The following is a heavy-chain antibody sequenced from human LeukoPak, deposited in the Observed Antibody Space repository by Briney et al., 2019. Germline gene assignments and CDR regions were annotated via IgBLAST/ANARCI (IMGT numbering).Heavy chain of an antibody. Sequence: ASVKVPCKASGYTFTGYYMHWVRQAPGQGLEWMGWINPNSGGTNYAQKFQGRVTMTRDTSISTAYMELSRLRSDDTAVYYCARARYSSSWQPEYYFDYWGQGTLVTVSS. V-gene: IGHV1-2*02. CDR2: INPNSGGT. D-gene: IGHD6-13*01. J-gene: IGHJ4*02. CDR3: ARARYSSSWQPEYYFDY. CDR1: GYTFTGYY.